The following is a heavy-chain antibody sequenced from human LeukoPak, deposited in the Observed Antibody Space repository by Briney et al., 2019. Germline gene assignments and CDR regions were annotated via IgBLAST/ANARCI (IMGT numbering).Heavy chain of an antibody. Sequence: GGSLRLSCAASGFTFSSYVMSWVRQAPGKGLEWVSAISGSGGSTYYADSVKGRFTISRDNSKNTLYLQMNSLRAEDTAVYYCAKDREGGSYSNNYFDYWGQGTLVTVSS. CDR3: AKDREGGSYSNNYFDY. D-gene: IGHD1-26*01. CDR1: GFTFSSYV. V-gene: IGHV3-23*01. CDR2: ISGSGGST. J-gene: IGHJ4*02.